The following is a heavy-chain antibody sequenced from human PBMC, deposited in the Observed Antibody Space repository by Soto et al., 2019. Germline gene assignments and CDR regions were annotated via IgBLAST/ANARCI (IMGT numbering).Heavy chain of an antibody. J-gene: IGHJ6*02. CDR1: GYTFSPYG. Sequence: GASVKVSCKTSGYTFSPYGISWVRQAPGQGLEWMGWINPYNGNTDYAENLQGRVTMTTETSTNTAFMELRSLRSEDTAVYYCARGTYDFWSGYSGNGMDVWGQGTTVTVSS. D-gene: IGHD3-3*01. CDR3: ARGTYDFWSGYSGNGMDV. V-gene: IGHV1-18*01. CDR2: INPYNGNT.